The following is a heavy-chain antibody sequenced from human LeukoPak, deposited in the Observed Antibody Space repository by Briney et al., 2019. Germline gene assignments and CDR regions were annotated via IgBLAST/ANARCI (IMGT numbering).Heavy chain of an antibody. V-gene: IGHV4-31*03. CDR3: ARERPDLRLGDQGPFDY. CDR2: ISYSGST. CDR1: GASINSGVFY. D-gene: IGHD3-16*01. J-gene: IGHJ4*02. Sequence: PSETLSLTCTVSGASINSGVFYWSWIRQHPGKGLEWIGYISYSGSTYYNPSLQSRLNISVDTSQNQFSLKLSSVTAADTAVYYCARERPDLRLGDQGPFDYWGQGTLVTVSS.